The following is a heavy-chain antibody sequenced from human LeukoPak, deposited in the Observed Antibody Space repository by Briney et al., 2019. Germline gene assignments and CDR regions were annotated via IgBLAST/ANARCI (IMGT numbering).Heavy chain of an antibody. CDR3: ARSRDGYSPEPDY. CDR2: ISSSSSYI. V-gene: IGHV3-21*01. CDR1: GFTFSSYS. D-gene: IGHD5-24*01. J-gene: IGHJ4*02. Sequence: GGSLRLSCAASGFTFSSYSMNWVRQAPGKGLEWVSSISSSSSYIYYADSVKGRFTISRDNAKNSLYLQMNSLRAEDTAVYYCARSRDGYSPEPDYWGQGTLVTVSS.